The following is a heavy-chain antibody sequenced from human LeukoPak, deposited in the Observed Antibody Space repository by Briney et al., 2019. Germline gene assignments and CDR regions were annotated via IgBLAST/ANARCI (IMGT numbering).Heavy chain of an antibody. D-gene: IGHD2-15*01. V-gene: IGHV4-59*12. CDR1: GGSISSYY. Sequence: SETLSLTCTVSGGSISSYYWSWIRQPPGKGLEWIGYIYYSGSTNYKPSLKSRVTISVDTSKNQFSLKLSSVTAADTAVYYCARVQAATSNYYYYMDVWGKGTTVTVSS. CDR3: ARVQAATSNYYYYMDV. CDR2: IYYSGST. J-gene: IGHJ6*03.